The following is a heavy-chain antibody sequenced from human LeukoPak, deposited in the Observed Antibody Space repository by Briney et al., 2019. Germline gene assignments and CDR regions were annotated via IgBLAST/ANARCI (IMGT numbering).Heavy chain of an antibody. D-gene: IGHD4-17*01. CDR3: ARVRYGDFAFDI. CDR2: INPNSGGT. J-gene: IGHJ3*02. V-gene: IGHV1-2*06. CDR1: GYTFTGYY. Sequence: ASVKVSCKASGYTFTGYYMHWVRQAPGQGLEWMGRINPNSGGTNYAQKFQGRVTMTRDTSISTAYMALSRLRSDDTAVYYCARVRYGDFAFDIWGQGAMVTVSS.